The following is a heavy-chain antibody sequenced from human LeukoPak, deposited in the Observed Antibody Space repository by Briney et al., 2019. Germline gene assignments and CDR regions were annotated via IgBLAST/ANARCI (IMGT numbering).Heavy chain of an antibody. J-gene: IGHJ4*02. Sequence: SETLSLTCTVSGGSISSSSYYWGWIRQPPGKRLEWIESIYYSGSTYYNPSLKSRVTISVDTSKNQFSLKLSSVTAADTAVYYCARGGIVGATTYFDYWGQGTLVTVSS. V-gene: IGHV4-39*07. D-gene: IGHD1-26*01. CDR3: ARGGIVGATTYFDY. CDR2: IYYSGST. CDR1: GGSISSSSYY.